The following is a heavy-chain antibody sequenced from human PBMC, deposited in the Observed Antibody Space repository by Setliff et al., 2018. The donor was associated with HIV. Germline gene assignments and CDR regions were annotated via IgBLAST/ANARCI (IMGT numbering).Heavy chain of an antibody. J-gene: IGHJ6*03. CDR3: ARDAGRWGSYYYFRYMDV. V-gene: IGHV3-30*03. Sequence: GSLRLSCAASGFTFSNYAVHWVRQAPGKGLERVAVASDDGKNIYYADSVKGRFTVSRDNYRNTVFLQMNSLRMEDTAVFYCARDAGRWGSYYYFRYMDVWGKGTTVTSP. CDR1: GFTFSNYA. D-gene: IGHD3-16*01. CDR2: ASDDGKNI.